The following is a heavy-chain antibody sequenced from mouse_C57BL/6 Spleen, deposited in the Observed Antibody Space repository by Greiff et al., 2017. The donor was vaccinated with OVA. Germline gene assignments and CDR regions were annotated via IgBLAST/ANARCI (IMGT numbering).Heavy chain of an antibody. J-gene: IGHJ4*01. CDR3: TRAGDYDVRAMDY. Sequence: EVQVVESGEGLVKPGGSLKLSCAASGFTFSSYAMSWVRQTPEKRLEWVAYISSGGDYSYYADTVKGRFTISRDNARNTLYLQMSSLKSEDTAMYYCTRAGDYDVRAMDYWGQGTSVTVSS. CDR1: GFTFSSYA. D-gene: IGHD2-4*01. V-gene: IGHV5-9-1*02. CDR2: ISSGGDYS.